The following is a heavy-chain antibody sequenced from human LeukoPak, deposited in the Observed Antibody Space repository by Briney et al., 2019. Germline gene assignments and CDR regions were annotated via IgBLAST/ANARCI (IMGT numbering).Heavy chain of an antibody. CDR3: ASPTYYYDSSGPFNWFDP. CDR2: IYYSGSI. J-gene: IGHJ5*02. Sequence: SETLSLTCTVSGGSISSGDYYWSWIRQPPGKGLEWIGYIYYSGSIYYNSSLKSRVTISLDTSKSQFSLKLSSVTAADTAVYYCASPTYYYDSSGPFNWFDPWGQGTLVTVSS. V-gene: IGHV4-30-4*08. CDR1: GGSISSGDYY. D-gene: IGHD3-22*01.